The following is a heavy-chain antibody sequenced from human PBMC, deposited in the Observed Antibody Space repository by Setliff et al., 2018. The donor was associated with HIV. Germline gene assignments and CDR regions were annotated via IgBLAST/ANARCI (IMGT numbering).Heavy chain of an antibody. D-gene: IGHD6-13*01. Sequence: ASVKVSCKASGYRFNTYGISWVRQAPGQGLEWLGWISAYNGNTNYAQKLQGRVTMTTDTSTSTAYMELRSLRSDDTAVYYCARGAGIAAAGRHLDYWGQGTLVTVSS. J-gene: IGHJ4*02. V-gene: IGHV1-18*01. CDR1: GYRFNTYG. CDR3: ARGAGIAAAGRHLDY. CDR2: ISAYNGNT.